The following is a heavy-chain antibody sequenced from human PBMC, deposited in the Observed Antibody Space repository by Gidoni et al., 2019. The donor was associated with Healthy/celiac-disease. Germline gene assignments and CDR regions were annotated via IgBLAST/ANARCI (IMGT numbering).Heavy chain of an antibody. J-gene: IGHJ3*02. V-gene: IGHV4-59*12. Sequence: QVQLQESGPGLVKPAETLSLTCSGSGGSISSYYWSWIRQPPGKGLEWIGYIYYSGSTNYNPSLKSRVTISVDTSKKQFSLKLSSVTAADTAVYYCARSSSGWFPDAFDIWGQGTMVTVSS. CDR3: ARSSSGWFPDAFDI. D-gene: IGHD6-19*01. CDR2: IYYSGST. CDR1: GGSISSYY.